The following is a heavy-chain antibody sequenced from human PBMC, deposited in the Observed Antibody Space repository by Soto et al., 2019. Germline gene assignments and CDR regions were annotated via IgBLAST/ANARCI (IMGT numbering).Heavy chain of an antibody. CDR1: GYTFTSYA. Sequence: QVQLVQSGAEEKKPGASVKVSCKASGYTFTSYAMHWVRQAPGQRLEWMGWINAGNGNTKYSQKFQGRVTITRDTSARTAYMELSSLRSEDTAVYYCARGEYYYDSSGYYPYFQHWGQGTLVTVSS. CDR2: INAGNGNT. J-gene: IGHJ1*01. V-gene: IGHV1-3*05. D-gene: IGHD3-22*01. CDR3: ARGEYYYDSSGYYPYFQH.